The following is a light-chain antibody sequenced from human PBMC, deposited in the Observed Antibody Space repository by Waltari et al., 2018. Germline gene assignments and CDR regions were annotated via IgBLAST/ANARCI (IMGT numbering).Light chain of an antibody. CDR2: DAT. J-gene: IGKJ2*01. CDR1: QDISHY. CDR3: QHFDNLLFT. V-gene: IGKV1-33*01. Sequence: DILVTQSPSSLSASVGDRVTITCQASQDISHYLTWYQQRPGKAPKVLIYDATLLKIGVPSRFSGSGSGTDFTFAITSLQPEDAATYYCQHFDNLLFTFGQGTKLEI.